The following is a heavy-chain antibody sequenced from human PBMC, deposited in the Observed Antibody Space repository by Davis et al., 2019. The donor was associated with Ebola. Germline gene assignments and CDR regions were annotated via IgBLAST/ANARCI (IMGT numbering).Heavy chain of an antibody. CDR2: IYYSGST. CDR3: ARRGTSSWYAGWFDP. J-gene: IGHJ5*02. CDR1: GGSISSYY. D-gene: IGHD6-13*01. Sequence: SETLSLTCTVSGGSISSYYWSWIRQPPGKRLEWIGYIYYSGSTNYNPSLKSRVTISVDTSKNQFSLKLSSVTAADTAMYYCARRGTSSWYAGWFDPWGQGTLVTVSS. V-gene: IGHV4-59*08.